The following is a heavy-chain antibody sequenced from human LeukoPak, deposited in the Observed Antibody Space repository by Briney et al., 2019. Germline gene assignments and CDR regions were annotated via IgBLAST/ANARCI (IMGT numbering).Heavy chain of an antibody. J-gene: IGHJ4*02. Sequence: SETLSLTCTVSGGSISSSSYYWGWIRQPPGKGLEWIGTIYYSGNTYYNPSLKSRVTISVDTSKNQFSLKLNSVTAADTAVYYCARQQVVGGYDFWSGYYADVYDYWGPGTLVTVSS. CDR2: IYYSGNT. CDR3: ARQQVVGGYDFWSGYYADVYDY. V-gene: IGHV4-39*01. D-gene: IGHD3-3*01. CDR1: GGSISSSSYY.